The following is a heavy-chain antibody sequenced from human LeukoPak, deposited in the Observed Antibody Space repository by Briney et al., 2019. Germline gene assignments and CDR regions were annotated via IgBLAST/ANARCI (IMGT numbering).Heavy chain of an antibody. CDR1: GFTFSSYW. V-gene: IGHV3-23*01. J-gene: IGHJ4*02. CDR3: ARRSGVAVAGAFDY. Sequence: GGSLRLSCAASGFTFSSYWMSWVRQAPGKGLEWVSGISGSGDSTYYADSVKGRFTISRDNSKNTLYLQMNSLRAEDTAVYFCARRSGVAVAGAFDYWGQGTLVTVSS. CDR2: ISGSGDST. D-gene: IGHD6-19*01.